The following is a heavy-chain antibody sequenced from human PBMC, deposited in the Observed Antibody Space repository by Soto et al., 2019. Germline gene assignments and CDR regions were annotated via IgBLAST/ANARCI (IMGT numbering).Heavy chain of an antibody. D-gene: IGHD6-13*01. V-gene: IGHV4-31*03. CDR1: GGSISSGGYY. CDR3: ARGMAAAGTFDY. Sequence: QVQLQESGPGLVKPSQTLSLTGTVSGGSISSGGYYWSWIRQHPGKGLEWIGYIYYSGSTYYNPFLKSRVTISVDTSKNQFSLKLSSVTAADTAVYYCARGMAAAGTFDYWGQGTLVTVSS. CDR2: IYYSGST. J-gene: IGHJ4*02.